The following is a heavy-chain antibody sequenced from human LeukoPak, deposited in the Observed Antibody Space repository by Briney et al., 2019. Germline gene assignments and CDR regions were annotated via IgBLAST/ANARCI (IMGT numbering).Heavy chain of an antibody. V-gene: IGHV4-34*01. Sequence: SETLSLTCAVYGGSFSGYYWSWIRQPPGKGLEWIGEINHSGSTNYNPSLKSRVTISVDTSKNQFSLKLSSVTAADTAVYYCARDSRTTAPYYYYYGMDVWGQGTTVTVSS. CDR1: GGSFSGYY. J-gene: IGHJ6*02. D-gene: IGHD1-1*01. CDR2: INHSGST. CDR3: ARDSRTTAPYYYYYGMDV.